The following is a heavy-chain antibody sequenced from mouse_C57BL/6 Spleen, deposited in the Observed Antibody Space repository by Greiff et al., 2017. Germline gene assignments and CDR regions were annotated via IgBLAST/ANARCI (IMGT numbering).Heavy chain of an antibody. Sequence: EVKLVESGGGLVKPGGSLKLSCAASGFTFSDYGMHWVRQAPEKGLEWVAYISSGSSTIYYADTVKGRFTISRDNAKNTLFLQMTSLRSEDTAMYYCARRDGYYVAMDYWGQGTSVTVSS. J-gene: IGHJ4*01. V-gene: IGHV5-17*01. CDR2: ISSGSSTI. CDR1: GFTFSDYG. CDR3: ARRDGYYVAMDY. D-gene: IGHD2-3*01.